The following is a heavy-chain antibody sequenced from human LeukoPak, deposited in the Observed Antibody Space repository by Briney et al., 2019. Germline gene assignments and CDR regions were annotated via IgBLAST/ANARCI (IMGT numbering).Heavy chain of an antibody. J-gene: IGHJ5*02. V-gene: IGHV4-59*01. Sequence: SETLSLTCAVYVGSFSGYYWTWIRQPPGKGLQWIGYIDYSGTTNYNPSLKSRVTISVDTSNNQFSLKLSSVTAADTAVYYCARDGYYDSSGYRNWFDPWGQGTLVTVSS. CDR2: IDYSGTT. CDR3: ARDGYYDSSGYRNWFDP. CDR1: VGSFSGYY. D-gene: IGHD3-22*01.